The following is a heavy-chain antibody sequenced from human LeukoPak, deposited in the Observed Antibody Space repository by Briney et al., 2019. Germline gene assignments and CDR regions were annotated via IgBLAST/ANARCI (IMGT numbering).Heavy chain of an antibody. D-gene: IGHD1-7*01. CDR1: GFTLSTYA. CDR3: ARDSDNWNYDV. CDR2: TSSSDAGT. V-gene: IGHV3-23*01. Sequence: GGSLRLSCAASGFTLSTYAMSWVRQTPGKGLEWVAATSSSDAGTYHADSVRGRFTISRDNSKNTLNLQMNSLRGEDTAVYYCARDSDNWNYDVWGQGTLVTVSS. J-gene: IGHJ4*02.